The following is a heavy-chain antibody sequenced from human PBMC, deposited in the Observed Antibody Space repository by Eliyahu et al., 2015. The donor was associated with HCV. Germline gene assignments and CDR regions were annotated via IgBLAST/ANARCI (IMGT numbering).Heavy chain of an antibody. CDR2: XYPGDSDT. CDR1: GYSFTSXX. J-gene: IGHJ4*02. D-gene: IGHD1-26*01. V-gene: IGHV5-51*03. Sequence: EVQLVQSGAEVKKPGESLKXXCQGSGYSFTSXXIGWXRQMPGKGLEWMGIXYPGDSDTKYSPSFQGQVTISADKSISTAYLQWSSLKASDTAMYYCARLWESPDYWGQGTLVTVSS. CDR3: ARLWESPDY.